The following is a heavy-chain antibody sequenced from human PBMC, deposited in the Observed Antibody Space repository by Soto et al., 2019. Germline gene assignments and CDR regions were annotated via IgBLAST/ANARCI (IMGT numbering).Heavy chain of an antibody. J-gene: IGHJ4*02. CDR1: GYTFTGYY. V-gene: IGHV1-2*02. D-gene: IGHD4-17*01. CDR2: NNPNSGDT. CDR3: ASARLYGGNSGADY. Sequence: QVQLVQSGAEVKKPGASVKVSCKASGYTFTGYYMNWVRQAPGQGLEWMGWNNPNSGDTNYAQKFQDRVTMTRDTSISTAYLEVTRLRSDDTAVYYCASARLYGGNSGADYWGQGTLVTVSS.